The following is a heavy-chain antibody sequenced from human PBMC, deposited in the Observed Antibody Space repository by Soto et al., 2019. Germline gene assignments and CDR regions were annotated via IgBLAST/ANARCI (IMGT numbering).Heavy chain of an antibody. J-gene: IGHJ4*01. Sequence: QVQLLESGPRLLKPSQTLSLTCTVSGGSLNSGAYYWSWLRQNPAKGLEWIASIYDTGTTAYTPSLRSRLSMSIDTSKRQFSLTLTSVTAADTAVYYCARVVHSGEVEDFWGQGTLVTVSS. CDR2: IYDTGTT. D-gene: IGHD4-17*01. CDR3: ARVVHSGEVEDF. V-gene: IGHV4-31*03. CDR1: GGSLNSGAYY.